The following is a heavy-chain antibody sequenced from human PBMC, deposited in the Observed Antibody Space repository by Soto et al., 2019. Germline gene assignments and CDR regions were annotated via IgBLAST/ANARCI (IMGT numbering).Heavy chain of an antibody. CDR1: GFSLSTSRVG. CDR3: AHIMITWGGVSALDAFDI. J-gene: IGHJ3*02. V-gene: IGHV2-5*02. D-gene: IGHD3-16*01. Sequence: SGPTLVNPTQTLTLTCSFSGFSLSTSRVGVAWIRQPPGKALEWLAIIYWDDDRRYSPSLETRLAITKDTSKNQVVLTMTNLDPGDTATYYCAHIMITWGGVSALDAFDIWGQGTMVTVS. CDR2: IYWDDDR.